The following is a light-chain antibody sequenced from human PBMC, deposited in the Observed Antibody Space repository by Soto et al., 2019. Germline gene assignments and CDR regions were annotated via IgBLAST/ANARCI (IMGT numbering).Light chain of an antibody. CDR1: QSVRSSY. Sequence: EIVLTQSPGTLSLSPGERATLSCRTSQSVRSSYLAWYQQRPGQAPRLLIYETSSRATGIPDRFSGSGSGTDFTLTISRLEPEDVAVYYCQQYFGSQYTFGQGTKLEIK. CDR3: QQYFGSQYT. V-gene: IGKV3-20*01. J-gene: IGKJ2*01. CDR2: ETS.